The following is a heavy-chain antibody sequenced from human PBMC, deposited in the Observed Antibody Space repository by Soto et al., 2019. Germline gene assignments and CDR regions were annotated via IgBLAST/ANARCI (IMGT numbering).Heavy chain of an antibody. D-gene: IGHD7-27*01. CDR1: GFTFTXSA. CDR3: AAGVNWGANDAFDI. CDR2: IVVGSGNT. J-gene: IGHJ3*02. Sequence: SVKVSCKASGFTFTXSAMQWVRQARGQRLEWIGWIVVGSGNTNYAQKFQERVTITRDMSTSTAYMGLSSLRSEDTAVYYCAAGVNWGANDAFDIWGQGTMVTVSS. V-gene: IGHV1-58*02.